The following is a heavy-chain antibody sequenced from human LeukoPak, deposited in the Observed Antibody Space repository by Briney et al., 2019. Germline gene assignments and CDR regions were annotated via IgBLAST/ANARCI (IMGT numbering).Heavy chain of an antibody. CDR3: ARENSGYEAKTFDY. V-gene: IGHV4-34*01. Sequence: SETLSLTCAVYGGSFSGYYWSWIRQPPGKGLEWIGEINHSGSTNYNPSLKSRVTISVDTSKNQFSLKLSSVTAADTAVYYCARENSGYEAKTFDYWGQGTLVTVSS. CDR2: INHSGST. J-gene: IGHJ4*02. CDR1: GGSFSGYY. D-gene: IGHD5-12*01.